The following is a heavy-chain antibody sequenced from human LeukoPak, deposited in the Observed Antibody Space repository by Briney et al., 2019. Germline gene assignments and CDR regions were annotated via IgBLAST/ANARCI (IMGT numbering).Heavy chain of an antibody. V-gene: IGHV4-59*01. J-gene: IGHJ6*02. CDR1: GGSISRYY. CDR2: NYYSGST. D-gene: IGHD3-10*01. CDR3: ARDRSGPYYYYYYGMDV. Sequence: SETLSLTCTVSGGSISRYYWSWIRQPPGKGLEWSGYNYYSGSTNYNPSLKSRVTISVDTSKNQFSLKLSSVTAADTAVYYCARDRSGPYYYYYYGMDVWGQGTTVTVSS.